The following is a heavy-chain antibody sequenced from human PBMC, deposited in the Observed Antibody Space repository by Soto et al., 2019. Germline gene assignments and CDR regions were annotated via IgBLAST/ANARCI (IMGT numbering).Heavy chain of an antibody. V-gene: IGHV4-39*01. J-gene: IGHJ5*02. CDR1: GGSISSSSYY. CDR3: ARHGNPGYSYGGGWFDP. CDR2: IYYSGST. Sequence: SETVSLTCTVSGGSISSSSYYWGWIRQPPGKGLEWIGSIYYSGSTYYNPSLKSRVTISVDTSKNQFSQKLSSVTAADTAVYYCARHGNPGYSYGGGWFDPWGQGTLVTVSS. D-gene: IGHD5-18*01.